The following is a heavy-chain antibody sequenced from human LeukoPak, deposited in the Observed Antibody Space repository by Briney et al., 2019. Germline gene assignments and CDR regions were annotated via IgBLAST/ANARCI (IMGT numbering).Heavy chain of an antibody. V-gene: IGHV3-74*01. CDR2: INSDGSST. CDR1: GFTFSSYW. J-gene: IGHJ4*02. Sequence: PGGSLRLSCAASGFTFSSYWMHWVRQAPGKGLVWVSRINSDGSSTIYADSVKGRFTISRDNAKNTLYLQMNSLRAEDTAVYYCARGPIKGGYSGYDLDYWGQGTLVTVSS. D-gene: IGHD5-12*01. CDR3: ARGPIKGGYSGYDLDY.